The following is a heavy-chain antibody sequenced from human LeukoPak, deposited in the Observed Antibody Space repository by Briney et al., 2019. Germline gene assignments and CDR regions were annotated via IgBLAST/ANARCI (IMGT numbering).Heavy chain of an antibody. J-gene: IGHJ3*01. D-gene: IGHD3-10*01. CDR1: GYTFTGYH. V-gene: IGHV1-2*02. CDR3: ARVRGDGPYLVRDLDAFDV. Sequence: ASVKVSCKASGYTFTGYHMHWVRQAPGQGLERMGWINPNSGDTNYAQKFQGRVTMTRDTSISTAYMELSWLRSDDTAVYYCARVRGDGPYLVRDLDAFDVWGQGTLVTVSS. CDR2: INPNSGDT.